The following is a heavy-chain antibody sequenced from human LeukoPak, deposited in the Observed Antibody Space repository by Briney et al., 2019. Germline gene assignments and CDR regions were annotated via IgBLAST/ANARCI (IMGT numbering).Heavy chain of an antibody. D-gene: IGHD4/OR15-4a*01. J-gene: IGHJ6*02. CDR2: ISSSGSTI. CDR1: GFTFSSYE. V-gene: IGHV3-48*03. Sequence: PGGSLRLSCAASGFTFSSYEMNWVRQAPGKGLEWVSYISSSGSTIYYADSVKGRFTISRDNAKNSLYLQMNSLRAEDTAVYYCARDAARLWSSLYYYYYGMDVWGQGTTVTVSS. CDR3: ARDAARLWSSLYYYYYGMDV.